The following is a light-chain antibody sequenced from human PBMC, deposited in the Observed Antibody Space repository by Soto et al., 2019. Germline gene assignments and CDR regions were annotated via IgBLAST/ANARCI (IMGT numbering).Light chain of an antibody. Sequence: QPVLTQPPSVSGAPGQRVTISCSGSKSNIGAGHHVHWYQQLPGTAPKLLIYGNSIRPSGVPDRFSGSKSGTSASLAITGLQAEDEAAYYCQSYDSNLSPYVVFGGGTKLTVL. CDR1: KSNIGAGHH. J-gene: IGLJ2*01. CDR3: QSYDSNLSPYVV. CDR2: GNS. V-gene: IGLV1-40*01.